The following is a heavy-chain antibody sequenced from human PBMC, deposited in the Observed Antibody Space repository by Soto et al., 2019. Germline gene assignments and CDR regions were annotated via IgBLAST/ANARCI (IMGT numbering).Heavy chain of an antibody. CDR1: GFTLSGYA. Sequence: VQLAESGGGLAQPGGSLRLSCAASGFTLSGYAMDWVRQAPGKGLEYVSGISSNGVGTYYANSVQGRFTISRDYSKNTVYLQMGSLRPEDMAVYYCARRARPDFYYMDVWGKGTTVTVSS. CDR2: ISSNGVGT. V-gene: IGHV3-64*01. CDR3: ARRARPDFYYMDV. J-gene: IGHJ6*03. D-gene: IGHD6-6*01.